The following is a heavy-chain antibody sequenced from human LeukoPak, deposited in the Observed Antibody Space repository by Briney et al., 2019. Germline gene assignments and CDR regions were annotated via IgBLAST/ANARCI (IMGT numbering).Heavy chain of an antibody. J-gene: IGHJ4*02. V-gene: IGHV3-23*01. D-gene: IGHD3-22*01. CDR3: AKAPPGYYYDSSGYSDY. CDR2: ISGSGGST. Sequence: GGSLRLSCAASGFTFSSYAMSWVRQASGKGLEWVSAISGSGGSTYYADSVKGRFTISRDNSKNTLYLQMNSLRAEDTAVYYCAKAPPGYYYDSSGYSDYWGQGTLVTVSS. CDR1: GFTFSSYA.